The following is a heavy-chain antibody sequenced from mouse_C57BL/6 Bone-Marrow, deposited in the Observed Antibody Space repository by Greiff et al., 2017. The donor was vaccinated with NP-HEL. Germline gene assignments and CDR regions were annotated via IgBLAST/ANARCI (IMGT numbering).Heavy chain of an antibody. CDR1: GYTFTSYW. V-gene: IGHV1-72*01. CDR3: ARYSFITTVVPYAMDY. CDR2: IDPNSGGT. Sequence: QVQLQQPGAELVKPGASVKLSCKASGYTFTSYWMHWVKQRPGRGLEWIGRIDPNSGGTKYNEKFKSKATLTVDKPSSTAYMQLSSLTSEDSADYYCARYSFITTVVPYAMDYWGQGTSVTVSS. D-gene: IGHD1-1*01. J-gene: IGHJ4*01.